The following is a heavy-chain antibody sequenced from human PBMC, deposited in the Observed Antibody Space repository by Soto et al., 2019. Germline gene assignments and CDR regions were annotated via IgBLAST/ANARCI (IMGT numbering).Heavy chain of an antibody. CDR1: GFTFSSCG. CDR3: ARDDLELLFYFDY. J-gene: IGHJ4*02. Sequence: QVQLVESGGGVVQPGRSLRLSCAASGFTFSSCGMHWVRQAPGKGLEWVTVIWYDGSNKYYADSVKGRFTISRDNSKNTLYLQMNSLRAEDTAVYYCARDDLELLFYFDYWGQGTLVTVSS. D-gene: IGHD1-7*01. CDR2: IWYDGSNK. V-gene: IGHV3-33*01.